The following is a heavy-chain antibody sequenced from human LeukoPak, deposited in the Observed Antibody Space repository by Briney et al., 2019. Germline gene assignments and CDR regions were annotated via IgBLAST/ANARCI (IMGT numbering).Heavy chain of an antibody. CDR2: MFDSVTTKDKMSDSVTS. Sequence: KPSETLSLTCTVSGGSFSSHYWGWIRQSPGKGLEWIAYMFDSVTTKDKMSDSVTSKDNPSLKSRLTLSADTSKNQFSLRLSYLTAADTAVYYCATIKRGYPFGYFDFWGQGILVTVSS. CDR1: GGSFSSHY. D-gene: IGHD5-18*01. CDR3: ATIKRGYPFGYFDF. V-gene: IGHV4-59*11. J-gene: IGHJ4*02.